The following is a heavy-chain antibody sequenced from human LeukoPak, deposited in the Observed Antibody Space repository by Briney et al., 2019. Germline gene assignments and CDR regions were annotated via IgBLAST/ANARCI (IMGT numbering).Heavy chain of an antibody. CDR2: IYSGGST. J-gene: IGHJ4*02. CDR1: GFTFSNVW. CDR3: ARETYRPVGATWYFDY. Sequence: PGGSLRLSCAASGFTFSNVWMSWVRQAPGKGLEWVSVIYSGGSTYYADSVKGRFTISRDDSKNTLYLQMNSLRAEDTAVYYCARETYRPVGATWYFDYWGQGTLVTVSS. D-gene: IGHD1-26*01. V-gene: IGHV3-66*01.